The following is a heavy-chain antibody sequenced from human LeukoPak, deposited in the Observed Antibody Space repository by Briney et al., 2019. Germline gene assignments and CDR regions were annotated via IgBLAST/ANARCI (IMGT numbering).Heavy chain of an antibody. V-gene: IGHV3-53*01. CDR3: VRTHSSGYYYFDS. J-gene: IGHJ4*02. D-gene: IGHD3-22*01. Sequence: PGGSLRLSCAASGFTVNSKYMSWVRQAPGKGLEWVSVIYSGGSTYYADSVKGRFTISRDNAKNTLYLQMNSLRVEDTAVYYCVRTHSSGYYYFDSWGQGTLVTVSS. CDR2: IYSGGST. CDR1: GFTVNSKY.